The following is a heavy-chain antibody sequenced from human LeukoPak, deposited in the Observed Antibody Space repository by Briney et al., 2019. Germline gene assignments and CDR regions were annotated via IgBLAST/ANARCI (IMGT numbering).Heavy chain of an antibody. Sequence: AGGSLRLSCAASGFTVSSNYMSWVRQAPGKGLEWVSVIYSGGSTYYADSVKGRFTISRDNSKNTLYLQMNSLRAEDTAVYYCARESTMVRGKADLDYWGQGTLVTVSP. CDR3: ARESTMVRGKADLDY. J-gene: IGHJ4*02. CDR2: IYSGGST. D-gene: IGHD3-10*01. V-gene: IGHV3-53*01. CDR1: GFTVSSNY.